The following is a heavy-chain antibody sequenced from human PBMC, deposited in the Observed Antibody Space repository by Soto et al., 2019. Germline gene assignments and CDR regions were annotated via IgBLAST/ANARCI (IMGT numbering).Heavy chain of an antibody. CDR1: GGSFSGYY. V-gene: IGHV4-34*01. CDR2: INHSGST. D-gene: IGHD6-13*01. Sequence: SETLSLTCAVYGGSFSGYYWSWIRQPPGKGLEWIGEINHSGSTNYNPSLKSRITISVDTSKNQFSLKLSSVTAADTAVYYCARARPLSSYSSSWFRWFDPWGQGTLVTVSS. CDR3: ARARPLSSYSSSWFRWFDP. J-gene: IGHJ5*02.